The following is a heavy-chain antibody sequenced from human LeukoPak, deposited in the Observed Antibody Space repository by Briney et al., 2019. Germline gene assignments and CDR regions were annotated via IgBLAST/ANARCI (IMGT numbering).Heavy chain of an antibody. CDR3: ARTSYGSGSYSDY. J-gene: IGHJ4*02. CDR1: GFTLSTYW. CDR2: IKQDGSQK. V-gene: IGHV3-7*01. Sequence: GGSLRLSCAASGFTLSTYWMSWVRQAPGKGLEWVANIKQDGSQKYYVDSVKGRFTISRDNSKSTLYLQMNSLRAEDTAVYYCARTSYGSGSYSDYWGQGTLVTVSS. D-gene: IGHD3-10*01.